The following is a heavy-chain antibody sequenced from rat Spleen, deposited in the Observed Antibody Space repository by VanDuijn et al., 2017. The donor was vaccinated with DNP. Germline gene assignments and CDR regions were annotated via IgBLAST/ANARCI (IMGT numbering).Heavy chain of an antibody. CDR2: INYDGSNT. D-gene: IGHD3-8*01. CDR3: TTDGNPYYFDY. V-gene: IGHV5-20*01. CDR1: GFTFTDSN. Sequence: EVLLVESGGGLVQPGGSLKLSCAASGFTFTDSNLAWVRQAPTKGLEGVAPINYDGSNTYYRDSVRGRFTISRDNAKSTLYLQMDSLRSEDKATYYCTTDGNPYYFDYWGQGVMVTVSS. J-gene: IGHJ2*01.